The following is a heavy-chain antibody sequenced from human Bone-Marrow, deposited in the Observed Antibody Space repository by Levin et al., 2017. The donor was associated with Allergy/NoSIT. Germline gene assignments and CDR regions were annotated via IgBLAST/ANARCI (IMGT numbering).Heavy chain of an antibody. J-gene: IGHJ4*02. Sequence: PGGSLRLSCAASGFTFDDYAMHWVRQAPGKGLEWVSSISWNSGNKGYADSVKGRFTISRDNANSSLHLQMNSLRDDDTAFYYCAKSLNSGYLDGRFDSWGQGTLVTVS. CDR2: ISWNSGNK. D-gene: IGHD3-9*01. V-gene: IGHV3-9*01. CDR3: AKSLNSGYLDGRFDS. CDR1: GFTFDDYA.